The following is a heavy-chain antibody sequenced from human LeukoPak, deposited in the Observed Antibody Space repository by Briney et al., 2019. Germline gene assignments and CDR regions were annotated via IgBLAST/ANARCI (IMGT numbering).Heavy chain of an antibody. J-gene: IGHJ4*02. CDR3: ARASSCYFCPPSDY. V-gene: IGHV7-4-1*02. CDR1: GYTFTSYA. D-gene: IGHD2-15*01. Sequence: GASVKVSCKASGYTFTSYAMNWVRQAPGQGLEWMGWINTSTGNPTYAQGFTGRFVFSLDTSVSTAYLQISSLKAEDTAVYYCARASSCYFCPPSDYWGQGTLVTVSS. CDR2: INTSTGNP.